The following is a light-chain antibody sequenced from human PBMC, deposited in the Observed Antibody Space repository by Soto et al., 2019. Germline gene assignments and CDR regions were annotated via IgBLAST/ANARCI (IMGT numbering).Light chain of an antibody. Sequence: DIVMTQSPLSLPVTPGEPASISCRSSQSLLHDNGYNYLDWYLQKPGQSPQLLIYLGSNRASGVPDRFSGSGSGTDFTLKISRGEAEDVGVYYCMQVLQTPHTFGGGTKVEIK. CDR3: MQVLQTPHT. V-gene: IGKV2-28*01. J-gene: IGKJ4*01. CDR2: LGS. CDR1: QSLLHDNGYNY.